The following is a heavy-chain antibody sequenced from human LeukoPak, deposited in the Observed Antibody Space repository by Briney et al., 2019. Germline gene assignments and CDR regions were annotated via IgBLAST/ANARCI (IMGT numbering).Heavy chain of an antibody. CDR1: GYTFTIYA. CDR2: INAGNGNP. V-gene: IGHV1-3*01. Sequence: ASVKVSCKASGYTFTIYAMHWVRQSPVQSLEWIGWINAGNGNPKYSRKFQGRVTITRDTSASTAYMELSSLRSEDTVFFFKQKTAYEILTGYYTLDYWGQGTLVTVSS. D-gene: IGHD3-9*01. J-gene: IGHJ4*02. CDR3: QKTAYEILTGYYTLDY.